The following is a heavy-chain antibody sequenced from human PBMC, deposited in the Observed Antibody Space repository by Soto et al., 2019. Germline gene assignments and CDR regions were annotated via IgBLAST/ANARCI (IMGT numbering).Heavy chain of an antibody. CDR1: GFTFSSYW. CDR2: INQEGSAK. J-gene: IGHJ4*02. Sequence: EVQLVESGGGLVQPGGSLRLSCAASGFTFSSYWISWVRQAPGKGLEWVANINQEGSAKNYVDSVKGRFTISRDNAKNALYLQMNSLRAEDTAVYYCARAAVRDAYIGDWGQGTLVTVSS. D-gene: IGHD3-3*01. CDR3: ARAAVRDAYIGD. V-gene: IGHV3-7*01.